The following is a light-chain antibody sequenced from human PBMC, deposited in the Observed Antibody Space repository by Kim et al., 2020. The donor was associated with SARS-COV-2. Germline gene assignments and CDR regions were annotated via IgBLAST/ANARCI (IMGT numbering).Light chain of an antibody. J-gene: IGKJ2*01. CDR3: QQYKVY. CDR1: QSITTW. Sequence: STLSASVGDIVTIACRASQSITTWLAWYQQKPGKGPKLLIYDAATLHSGVPSRFSGSGYGTEFTLTISSLQPDDFATYYCQQYKVYFGQGTKLEI. CDR2: DAA. V-gene: IGKV1-5*01.